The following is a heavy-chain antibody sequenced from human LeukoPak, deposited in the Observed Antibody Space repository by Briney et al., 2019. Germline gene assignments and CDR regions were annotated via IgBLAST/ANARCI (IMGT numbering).Heavy chain of an antibody. CDR2: INPNSGGP. V-gene: IGHV1-2*02. J-gene: IGHJ6*03. CDR3: AREVRGVIPYYYYYMDV. D-gene: IGHD3-10*01. Sequence: GASVKVSCKASGYTFTGYYMHWVRQAPGQGLEWMGWINPNSGGPNYAQKFQGRVTMTRDTSISTAYMELSRLRSDDTAVYYCAREVRGVIPYYYYYMDVWGKGTTVTVSS. CDR1: GYTFTGYY.